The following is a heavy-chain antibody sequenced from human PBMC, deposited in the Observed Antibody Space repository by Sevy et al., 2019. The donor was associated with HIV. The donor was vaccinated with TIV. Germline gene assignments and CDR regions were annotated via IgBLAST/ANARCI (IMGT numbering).Heavy chain of an antibody. J-gene: IGHJ4*02. V-gene: IGHV3-30-3*01. CDR2: ISYDGSNK. Sequence: GGSLRLSCAASGFTFSSYAMHWVRQAPGKGLEWVAVISYDGSNKYYADSVKGRFTISRDNSKNTLYLQMNSLRAEDTAVYYCARDGAGLRLGELSLYPSYSDYWGQGTLVTVSS. D-gene: IGHD3-16*02. CDR1: GFTFSSYA. CDR3: ARDGAGLRLGELSLYPSYSDY.